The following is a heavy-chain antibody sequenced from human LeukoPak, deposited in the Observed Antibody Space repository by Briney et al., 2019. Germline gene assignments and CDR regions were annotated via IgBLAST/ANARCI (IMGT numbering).Heavy chain of an antibody. CDR1: GGSFSGYY. D-gene: IGHD6-6*01. CDR3: ARGRGYSSSSAWFDP. CDR2: INHSGST. Sequence: SETLSLTCAVYGGSFSGYYWSWIRQPPGKGLEWIGEINHSGSTNYNPSLKSRVTISVDTSKNQFSLKLSSVTAADTAVYYCARGRGYSSSSAWFDPWGQGTLVTVSS. J-gene: IGHJ5*02. V-gene: IGHV4-34*01.